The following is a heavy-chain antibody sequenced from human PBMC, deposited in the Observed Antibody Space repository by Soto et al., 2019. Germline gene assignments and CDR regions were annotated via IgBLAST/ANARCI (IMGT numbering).Heavy chain of an antibody. CDR2: ISYTGSTI. J-gene: IGHJ4*02. CDR1: EFTFSNYE. CDR3: ARGLRNYYDRSGLHY. V-gene: IGHV3-48*03. D-gene: IGHD3-22*01. Sequence: GGSLRLSCVGSEFTFSNYEMNWVRQAPGKGLEWVSYISYTGSTIYYADSVRGRFTISRDNSKNSLYLQMNSLRAEDTAVYYCARGLRNYYDRSGLHYWGQGTLVTVAS.